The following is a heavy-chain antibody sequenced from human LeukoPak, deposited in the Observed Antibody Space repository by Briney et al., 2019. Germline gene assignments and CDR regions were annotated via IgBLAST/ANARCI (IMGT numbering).Heavy chain of an antibody. D-gene: IGHD2-15*01. V-gene: IGHV5-51*01. Sequence: GESLKISCKGSGYSFTSYWIGWVRQMPGEGLAWIGSIYSCDSDTRYSPSFQGQVTISADKSINTAYLQWSSLKASDTAMYYCARRPRYCSGGSCYLDYWGQGNLVTVSS. CDR3: ARRPRYCSGGSCYLDY. CDR1: GYSFTSYW. J-gene: IGHJ4*02. CDR2: IYSCDSDT.